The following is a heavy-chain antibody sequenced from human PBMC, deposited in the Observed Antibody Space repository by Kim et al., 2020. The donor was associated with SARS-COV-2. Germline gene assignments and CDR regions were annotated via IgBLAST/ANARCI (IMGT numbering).Heavy chain of an antibody. CDR3: ASAITVGDHSFDY. V-gene: IGHV3-21*01. CDR2: ISSNRSYI. D-gene: IGHD1-26*01. J-gene: IGHJ4*02. Sequence: GGSLRLSCAASGFTFSSYSMNWVRQAPGKGLEWVSSISSNRSYIYYADSVKGRFTISRDNSKNSLYLQMNSLRAEDTAVYYCASAITVGDHSFDYWGQGTTVTVSS. CDR1: GFTFSSYS.